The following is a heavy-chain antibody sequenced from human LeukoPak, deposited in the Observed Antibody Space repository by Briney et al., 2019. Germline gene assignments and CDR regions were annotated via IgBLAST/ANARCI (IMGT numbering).Heavy chain of an antibody. V-gene: IGHV3-30*04. D-gene: IGHD5-18*01. Sequence: GGPLRLSCAASGFTFRSHTMHWVRQAPGKGLECVAMISSDGDNRYYTDSMKGRFTISRDNSKDTLYLQMNSLRPDDTAVYYCAKTHPLYTFGPPESWGQGALVIVSS. CDR2: ISSDGDNR. J-gene: IGHJ5*02. CDR3: AKTHPLYTFGPPES. CDR1: GFTFRSHT.